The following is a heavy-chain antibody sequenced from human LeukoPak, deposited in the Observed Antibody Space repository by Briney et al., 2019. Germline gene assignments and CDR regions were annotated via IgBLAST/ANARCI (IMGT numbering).Heavy chain of an antibody. D-gene: IGHD3-22*01. CDR2: IYYSGST. Sequence: SETLSLTCTVSGGSISGYYWSWIRQPPGKGLEWIGYIYYSGSTNYNPSLKSRVTISVDPSKNQFSLKLSSVTAADTAVYYCARALYYSSGYFFFDSWGQGILVTVSS. J-gene: IGHJ4*02. CDR3: ARALYYSSGYFFFDS. V-gene: IGHV4-59*12. CDR1: GGSISGYY.